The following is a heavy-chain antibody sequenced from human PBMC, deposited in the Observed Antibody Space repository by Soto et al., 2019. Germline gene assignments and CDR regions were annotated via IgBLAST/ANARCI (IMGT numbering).Heavy chain of an antibody. V-gene: IGHV1-46*01. J-gene: IGHJ4*02. D-gene: IGHD2-2*01. CDR1: GYTFTSYY. CDR3: ARDKRGYCSSTSCYGLTPGEFDY. CDR2: INPSGGST. Sequence: QVQLVQSGAEVKKPGASVKVSCKASGYTFTSYYMHWVRQAPGQGLEWMGIINPSGGSTSYAQKFQGRVTITRDKSKSTVDMEVSSLRSEDTAVYYCARDKRGYCSSTSCYGLTPGEFDYWGQGTLVTVSS.